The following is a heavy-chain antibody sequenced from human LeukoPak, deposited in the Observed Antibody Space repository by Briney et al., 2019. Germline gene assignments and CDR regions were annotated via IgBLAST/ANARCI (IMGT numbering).Heavy chain of an antibody. CDR2: IYHSGST. J-gene: IGHJ4*02. D-gene: IGHD4-17*01. Sequence: SETLSLTCAVSGGSISSYYWGWIRQPPGKGLEWIGSIYHSGSTYYNPSLKSRVTISVDTSKNQFSLKLSSVTAADTAVYYCAKMTTVTTFDYWGQGTLVTVSS. V-gene: IGHV4-38-2*01. CDR3: AKMTTVTTFDY. CDR1: GGSISSYY.